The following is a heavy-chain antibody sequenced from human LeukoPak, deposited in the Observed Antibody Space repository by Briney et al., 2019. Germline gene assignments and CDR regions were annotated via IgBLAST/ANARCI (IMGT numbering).Heavy chain of an antibody. CDR3: ARDGWNYCFDY. J-gene: IGHJ4*02. V-gene: IGHV3-48*02. CDR1: GFTFSTYS. D-gene: IGHD1-7*01. CDR2: ISSLSRST. Sequence: GGSLRLSCAASGFTFSTYSMAWVRQVPGKGLEWVSYISSLSRSTYYADSVKGRFAISRDNAKNSLSLEMNSLRDEDTAVYFCARDGWNYCFDYWGRGTLVTVSS.